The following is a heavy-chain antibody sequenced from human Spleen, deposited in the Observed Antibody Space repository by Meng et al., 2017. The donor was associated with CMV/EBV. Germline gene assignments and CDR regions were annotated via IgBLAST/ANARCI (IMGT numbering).Heavy chain of an antibody. CDR2: IYQDGNDK. Sequence: GGSLRLSCTATGFTFSSYCMSWVRQAPGKGLEWVANIYQDGNDKYYVDSLKCRFTISRYNAKNSLYLQMNSLRAEDTAVYYCARELSGSYTTMGFPYYYNGMDVWGQGTTVTVSS. D-gene: IGHD1-26*01. V-gene: IGHV3-7*01. CDR3: ARELSGSYTTMGFPYYYNGMDV. J-gene: IGHJ6*02. CDR1: GFTFSSYC.